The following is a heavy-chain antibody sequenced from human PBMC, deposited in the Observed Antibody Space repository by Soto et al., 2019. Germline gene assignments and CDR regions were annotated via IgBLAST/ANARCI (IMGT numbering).Heavy chain of an antibody. CDR3: ARYGSGSYIAY. CDR1: GGTFSTYA. V-gene: IGHV1-69*12. CDR2: IIPIFGTP. J-gene: IGHJ4*02. Sequence: QVQLVQSGAEVKKPGSSAKVSCKASGGTFSTYAFSWVRQAPGQGLEWMGGIIPIFGTPNYAPKFQGRVTITADESTSTAYMELSSLRSEDTAVYYCARYGSGSYIAYWGQGTLVTVSS. D-gene: IGHD3-10*01.